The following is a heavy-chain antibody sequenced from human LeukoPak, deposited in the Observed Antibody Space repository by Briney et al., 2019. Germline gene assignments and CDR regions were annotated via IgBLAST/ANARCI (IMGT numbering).Heavy chain of an antibody. V-gene: IGHV4-61*02. Sequence: SETLSLTCSVSGASISSGSFYWNWIRQPAGKGLEWIGRIYTSGSTSYNPSLESRVAISVDTSKNQFSLKLNSVIAADTAVYYCAREVGRSEGFGLIHWGQETPVIVSS. CDR2: IYTSGST. CDR3: AREVGRSEGFGLIH. J-gene: IGHJ4*02. CDR1: GASISSGSFY. D-gene: IGHD3-16*01.